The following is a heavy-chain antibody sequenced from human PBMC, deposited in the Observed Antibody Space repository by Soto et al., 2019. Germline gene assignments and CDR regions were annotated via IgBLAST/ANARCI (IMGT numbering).Heavy chain of an antibody. J-gene: IGHJ4*02. D-gene: IGHD3-3*01. Sequence: SETLSLTCTVSGGSMSSYYWSWIRQPPGKGLEWIGYIYYSGSTNYNPSLKSRFAISLDTSKNQFSLKLSSVTAADTALYSWERGGSYYVFGSGSLSPSGSMDYWGQGTRVTVSS. CDR2: IYYSGST. CDR1: GGSMSSYY. V-gene: IGHV4-59*01. CDR3: ERGGSYYVFGSGSLSPSGSMDY.